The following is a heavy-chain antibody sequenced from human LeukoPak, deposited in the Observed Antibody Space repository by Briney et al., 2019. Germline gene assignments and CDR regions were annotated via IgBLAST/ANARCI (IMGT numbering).Heavy chain of an antibody. D-gene: IGHD4-17*01. V-gene: IGHV1-69*13. CDR2: IIPIFGTA. CDR1: GGTFSSYA. CDR3: ARGVGTVTPTIYYYYGMDV. Sequence: ASVKVSCKASGGTFSSYAISWVRQAPGQGLERMGGIIPIFGTANYAQKFQGRVTITADESTSTAYMELSSLRSEDTAVYYCARGVGTVTPTIYYYYGMDVWGQGTTVTVSS. J-gene: IGHJ6*02.